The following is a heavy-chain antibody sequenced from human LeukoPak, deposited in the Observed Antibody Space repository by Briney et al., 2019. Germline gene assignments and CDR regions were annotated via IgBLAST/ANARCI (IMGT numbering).Heavy chain of an antibody. CDR1: GGSISSTSYY. Sequence: SETLSLTCTVSGGSISSTSYYWGWIRQPPGKGLEWIGSIYYSGSTYYNPSLKSRVTISIDTSKNQFSLMLSSVTAADTAVYYCARGGSVTYRIDYWGQGTLVTVSS. D-gene: IGHD1-14*01. V-gene: IGHV4-39*01. J-gene: IGHJ4*02. CDR3: ARGGSVTYRIDY. CDR2: IYYSGST.